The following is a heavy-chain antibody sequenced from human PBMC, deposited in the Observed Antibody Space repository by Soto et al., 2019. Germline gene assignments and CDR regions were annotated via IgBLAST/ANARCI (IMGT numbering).Heavy chain of an antibody. Sequence: SETLSLTCTVSDVSTSNFFWKWFRQPPGKGLEWIGNIHSSGTTNYNPSLESRVTISLDTSNSQCSLKMNSVTAADTAVYYCARDRYSSSWFYWGQGTLVTVSS. CDR2: IHSSGTT. J-gene: IGHJ4*02. CDR1: DVSTSNFF. V-gene: IGHV4-4*08. CDR3: ARDRYSSSWFY. D-gene: IGHD6-13*01.